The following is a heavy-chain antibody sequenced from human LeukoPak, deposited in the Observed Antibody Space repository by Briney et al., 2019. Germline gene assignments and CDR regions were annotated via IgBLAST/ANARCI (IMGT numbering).Heavy chain of an antibody. J-gene: IGHJ4*02. CDR3: AMGVVWSGYYTYPAY. CDR1: GFTFSSYA. Sequence: PGGSLRLSCAASGFTFSSYAMSWVRQAPGKGLEWVSAISDSGGSTYYADSVKGRFTISRDNSKSTLYLQMNSLRAEDTAVYSCAMGVVWSGYYTYPAYWGQGTLVTVSS. CDR2: ISDSGGST. D-gene: IGHD3-3*01. V-gene: IGHV3-23*01.